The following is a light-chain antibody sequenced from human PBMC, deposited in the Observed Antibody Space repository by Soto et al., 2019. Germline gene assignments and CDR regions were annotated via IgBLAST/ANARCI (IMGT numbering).Light chain of an antibody. J-gene: IGLJ2*01. CDR1: SSDVGNYNL. CDR3: CSYAGDSILT. V-gene: IGLV2-23*01. CDR2: EDS. Sequence: QSALTQPASVSGSPGQSITISCIGTSSDVGNYNLVSWYQHHPGKAPKLMIYEDSKRPSGVSNRFSGSKSGNTASLTISGLQADDESDYFCCSYAGDSILTFGGGTKLTVL.